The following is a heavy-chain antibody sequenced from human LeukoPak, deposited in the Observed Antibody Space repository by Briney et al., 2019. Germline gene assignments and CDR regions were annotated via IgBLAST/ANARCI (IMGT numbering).Heavy chain of an antibody. Sequence: GGSLRLSCAASGFTFDDYAMHWVRQAPGKGLEWVSGISWNSGSIDYADSVKGRFTISRDNAKNSLYLQMNSLRAEDMALYYCAKAFAYSSSWAESYFDYWGQGTLVTVSS. D-gene: IGHD6-13*01. J-gene: IGHJ4*02. V-gene: IGHV3-9*03. CDR3: AKAFAYSSSWAESYFDY. CDR1: GFTFDDYA. CDR2: ISWNSGSI.